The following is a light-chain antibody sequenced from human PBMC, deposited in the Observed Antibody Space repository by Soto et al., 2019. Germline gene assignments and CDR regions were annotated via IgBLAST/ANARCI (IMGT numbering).Light chain of an antibody. CDR2: GAS. CDR1: QSVSSN. J-gene: IGKJ1*01. CDR3: QQYNNWPPYT. Sequence: EIVMTQSPATLSVSPGESATLSCRASQSVSSNLAWYQQKPGQAPRLLIYGASTRATGIPARFSGSGSGTEFTLTISSLQSEDFAVYYCQQYNNWPPYTFGQGTRWIS. V-gene: IGKV3-15*01.